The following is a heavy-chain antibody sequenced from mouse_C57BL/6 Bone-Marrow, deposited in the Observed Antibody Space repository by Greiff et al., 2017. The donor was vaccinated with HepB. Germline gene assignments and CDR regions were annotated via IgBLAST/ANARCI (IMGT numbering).Heavy chain of an antibody. V-gene: IGHV1-82*01. CDR1: GYAFSSSW. CDR3: ARDYYGSSLAY. J-gene: IGHJ3*01. Sequence: QVQLQQSGPELVKPGASVKISCKASGYAFSSSWMNWVKQRPGKGLEWIGRIYPGDGDTNYNGKFKGKATLTADKSSSTAYMQLSSLTSEDSAVYFCARDYYGSSLAYWGQGTLVTVPA. D-gene: IGHD1-1*01. CDR2: IYPGDGDT.